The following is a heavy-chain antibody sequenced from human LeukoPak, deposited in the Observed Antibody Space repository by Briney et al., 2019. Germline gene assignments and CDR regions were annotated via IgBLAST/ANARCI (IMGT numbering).Heavy chain of an antibody. J-gene: IGHJ4*02. V-gene: IGHV4-38-2*02. CDR1: GYSISSGYY. D-gene: IGHD3-10*01. CDR3: ARDMEGSFDY. Sequence: SETLSLTCAVSGYSISSGYYWGWIRQPPGKGLEWIGSIYHSGSTHYNPSLKSRVTISVDTSKNQFSLKLSSVTAADTAVYYCARDMEGSFDYWGQGTLVTVSS. CDR2: IYHSGST.